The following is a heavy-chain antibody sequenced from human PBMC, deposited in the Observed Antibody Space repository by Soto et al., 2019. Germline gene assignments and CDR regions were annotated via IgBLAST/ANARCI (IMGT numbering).Heavy chain of an antibody. V-gene: IGHV1-69*13. Sequence: SVKVSCKASGGTFSSYAISWVRQAPGQGLEWMGGIIPIVGTANYAQKFQGRVTITADESTSTAYMELSSLRSEDTAVYYCANQYYYDSSGYYLGAFDIWGQGTMVTVSS. D-gene: IGHD3-22*01. CDR2: IIPIVGTA. CDR1: GGTFSSYA. J-gene: IGHJ3*02. CDR3: ANQYYYDSSGYYLGAFDI.